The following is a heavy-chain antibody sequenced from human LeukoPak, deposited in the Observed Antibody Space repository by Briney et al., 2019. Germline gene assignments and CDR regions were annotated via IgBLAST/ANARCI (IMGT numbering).Heavy chain of an antibody. CDR2: IYADGST. CDR1: GFAVSTHF. J-gene: IGHJ4*02. V-gene: IGHV3-53*01. CDR3: ARSGAGWFDY. D-gene: IGHD6-19*01. Sequence: GGSLRLSCAASGFAVSTHFMSWVRQAPGKRLEWVSVIYADGSTYYADSVMGRFTISRDNSKNTLYLQMNSLRAEDTAVYYCARSGAGWFDYWGQGTLVTVSS.